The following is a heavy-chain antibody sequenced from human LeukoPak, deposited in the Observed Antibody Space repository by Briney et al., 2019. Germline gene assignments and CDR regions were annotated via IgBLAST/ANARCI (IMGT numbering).Heavy chain of an antibody. CDR2: IYHSGST. Sequence: PSETLSLTCTVSGYSISSGYYWGWIRQPPGKGLEWIGSIYHSGSTFYNPSLKSRVTISVDTSKDQFSLKLSSVTAADTAVYYCARDPSGYYPHFDYWGQGTLVTVSS. J-gene: IGHJ4*02. V-gene: IGHV4-38-2*02. CDR1: GYSISSGYY. D-gene: IGHD3-22*01. CDR3: ARDPSGYYPHFDY.